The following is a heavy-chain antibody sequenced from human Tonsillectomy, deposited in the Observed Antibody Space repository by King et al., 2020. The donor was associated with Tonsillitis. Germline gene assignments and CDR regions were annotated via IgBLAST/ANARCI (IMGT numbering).Heavy chain of an antibody. CDR3: ARAFDTSGYYYSFDY. CDR1: EDTFIDYY. V-gene: IGHV1-2*02. J-gene: IGHJ4*02. Sequence: QLVQSGAEVKKPGASVKVSCQATEDTFIDYYFHWVRQAPGQGLEWMGWINPKSGATWYAQKFQGRVTMTRDTSINTAYMELSRLRSDDTAVYYCARAFDTSGYYYSFDYWGQGTLVTVSS. D-gene: IGHD3-22*01. CDR2: INPKSGAT.